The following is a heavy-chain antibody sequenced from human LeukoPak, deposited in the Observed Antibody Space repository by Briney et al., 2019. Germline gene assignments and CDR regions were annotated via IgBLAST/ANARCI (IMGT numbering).Heavy chain of an antibody. CDR1: GFTFSSYS. CDR3: ASPGARRGPDAFDI. D-gene: IGHD1-14*01. CDR2: ISSSSSYI. Sequence: GGSLRLSCAASGFTFSSYSMNWVRQAPGKGLEWVSSISSSSSYIYYADSVKGRFTISRDNAKNSLYLQMNSLRAEDTAVYYCASPGARRGPDAFDIWGQGTMVTVSS. J-gene: IGHJ3*02. V-gene: IGHV3-21*01.